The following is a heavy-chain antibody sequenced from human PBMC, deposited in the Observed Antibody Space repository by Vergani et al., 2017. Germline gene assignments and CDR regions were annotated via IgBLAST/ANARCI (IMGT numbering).Heavy chain of an antibody. CDR1: GFSFRTFS. CDR3: VKDIAASGNYWYFDL. D-gene: IGHD6-13*01. Sequence: VQLEESGGGVVQPGRSLRLSCAASGFSFRTFSMFWVRQPPGKGLAWVSKISPDGRTTEYADSVKGRFTISRDNAKNSLYLQMNSLRAEDTALYYCVKDIAASGNYWYFDLWGRGTLVTVSS. CDR2: ISPDGRTT. J-gene: IGHJ2*01. V-gene: IGHV3-74*03.